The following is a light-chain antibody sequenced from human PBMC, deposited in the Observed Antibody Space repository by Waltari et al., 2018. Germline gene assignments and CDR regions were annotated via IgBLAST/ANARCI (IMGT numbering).Light chain of an antibody. V-gene: IGLV1-44*01. CDR2: SYD. CDR3: ATWDDSLNGWV. Sequence: QSVLTQPPSASGTPGQTVTISCSRSGSNTVGRNTINWYQHLPGTAPKLLIYSYDLRRSGVPDRFSGSGFGASASLASSGLQSEDDGHYYCATWDDSLNGWVFGGGTKLTVL. CDR1: GSNTVGRNT. J-gene: IGLJ3*02.